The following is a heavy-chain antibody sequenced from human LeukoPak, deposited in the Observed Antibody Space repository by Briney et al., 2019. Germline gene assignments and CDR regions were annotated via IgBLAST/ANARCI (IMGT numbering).Heavy chain of an antibody. D-gene: IGHD6-25*01. CDR3: AREIGGAGGWFDP. Sequence: ASVKVSCKASGYTFTSYAMHWVRQAPGQRLEWMGWINAGNGNTKYSQEFQGRVTITRDTSASTAYMELSSLRSEDMAVYYCAREIGGAGGWFDPWGQGTLVTVSS. V-gene: IGHV1-3*03. J-gene: IGHJ5*02. CDR1: GYTFTSYA. CDR2: INAGNGNT.